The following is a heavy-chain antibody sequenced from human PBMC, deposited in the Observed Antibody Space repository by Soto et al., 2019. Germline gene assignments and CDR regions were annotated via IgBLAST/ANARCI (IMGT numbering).Heavy chain of an antibody. J-gene: IGHJ5*02. Sequence: QVQLVQSGAEVKKPGASVKVSCKASGYTFTSYGISWVRQAPGQGLEWMGWISAYNGNKIYAQKLQGRLNMTTETSTAKAYLELRSVRPDKTAVYYCDRTNVLLWFGEVHPWGQGTVVTVSS. CDR1: GYTFTSYG. CDR2: ISAYNGNK. CDR3: DRTNVLLWFGEVHP. V-gene: IGHV1-18*01. D-gene: IGHD3-10*01.